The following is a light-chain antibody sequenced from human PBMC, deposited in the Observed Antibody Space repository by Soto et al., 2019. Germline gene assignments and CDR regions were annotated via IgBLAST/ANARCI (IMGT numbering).Light chain of an antibody. J-gene: IGLJ2*01. CDR1: SSDVGSDNL. CDR3: CSYAGTITHVV. V-gene: IGLV2-23*02. Sequence: QSALTQPASVSGSPGQSITISCTGTSSDVGSDNLVSWYPQHPGKAPKLMIYEVNKRPSGVSNRFSGSKSDNTASLTISGLQAADESDYYCCSYAGTITHVVFGGGTKLTVL. CDR2: EVN.